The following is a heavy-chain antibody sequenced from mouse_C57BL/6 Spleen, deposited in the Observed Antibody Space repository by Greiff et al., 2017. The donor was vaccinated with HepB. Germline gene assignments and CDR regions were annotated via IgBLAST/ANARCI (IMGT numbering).Heavy chain of an antibody. CDR1: GYTFTSYW. Sequence: QVQLQQPGAELVRPGSSVKLSCKASGYTFTSYWMHWVKQWPLQGLEWIGNIDPSDSETHYNQKFKDKATLTVDKSSSTAYMQLSRLTSEDSAVYYCAREGDYYGSSRYWYFDVWGTVTTVTVSS. D-gene: IGHD1-1*01. J-gene: IGHJ1*03. CDR3: AREGDYYGSSRYWYFDV. CDR2: IDPSDSET. V-gene: IGHV1-52*01.